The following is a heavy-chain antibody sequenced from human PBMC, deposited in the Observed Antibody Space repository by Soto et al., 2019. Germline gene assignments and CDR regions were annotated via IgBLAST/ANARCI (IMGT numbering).Heavy chain of an antibody. CDR3: ARPANTVADHFDL. Sequence: EESLKISCEVSGYTFTIYWIGWVRQKPGKGLEWMGIIYPSDSDTRYSPSFQGQVTISADKSLNTAYLQWNSLKASDTAVYYCARPANTVADHFDLWGQGTPVTVSS. J-gene: IGHJ4*02. V-gene: IGHV5-51*01. CDR1: GYTFTIYW. CDR2: IYPSDSDT. D-gene: IGHD4-17*01.